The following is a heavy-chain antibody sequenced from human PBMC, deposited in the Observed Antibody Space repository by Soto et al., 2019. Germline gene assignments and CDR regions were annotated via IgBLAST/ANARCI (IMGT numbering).Heavy chain of an antibody. Sequence: SETLSLTCTVSGGSISSSTYYWGWMRQPPGKGLEWIASFFIGGNTYYNPSLKSRVTMSVDTSKNQFSLKLISVTAADTAKYFCAREGNLGRWLQPLDFWGQGTLGTVSS. CDR3: AREGNLGRWLQPLDF. CDR1: GGSISSSTYY. CDR2: FFIGGNT. V-gene: IGHV4-39*07. D-gene: IGHD5-12*01. J-gene: IGHJ4*02.